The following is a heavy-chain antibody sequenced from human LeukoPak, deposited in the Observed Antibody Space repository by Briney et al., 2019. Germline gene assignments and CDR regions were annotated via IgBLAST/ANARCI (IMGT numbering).Heavy chain of an antibody. V-gene: IGHV3-21*01. CDR3: ARPDEQQLVRDAFDI. Sequence: GGSLRLSCAASGFTFSSYSMNWVRQAPGKGLGWVSSISSSSSYIYYADSVKGRFTISRDNAKNSLYLQMNSLRAEDTAVYYCARPDEQQLVRDAFDIWGQGTMVTVSS. CDR2: ISSSSSYI. D-gene: IGHD6-13*01. J-gene: IGHJ3*02. CDR1: GFTFSSYS.